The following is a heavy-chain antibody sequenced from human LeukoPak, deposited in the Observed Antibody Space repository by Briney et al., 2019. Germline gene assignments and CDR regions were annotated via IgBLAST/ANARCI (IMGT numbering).Heavy chain of an antibody. Sequence: SETLSLTCTVSGGSVSSGSYYWSWIRQPPGKGLEWIGYIYYSGSTNYNPSLKSRVTISVDTSKNQFSLKLSSVTAADTAVYYCARIISGYVGFDYWGQGTLVTVSS. CDR2: IYYSGST. CDR3: ARIISGYVGFDY. V-gene: IGHV4-61*01. CDR1: GGSVSSGSYY. D-gene: IGHD5-12*01. J-gene: IGHJ4*02.